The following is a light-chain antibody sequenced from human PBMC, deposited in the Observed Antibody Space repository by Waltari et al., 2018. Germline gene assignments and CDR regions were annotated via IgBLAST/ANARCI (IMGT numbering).Light chain of an antibody. J-gene: IGLJ3*02. CDR1: RSNIGSNS. Sequence: QSVLTQPPSASGTPGQKVTISCSGSRSNIGSNSVSWYQQVPGTAPKLIIFTNNQRSSGVPDRFSASKSGTSASLAISGLQSEDEADYYCASWDDTLNGLWVFGGGTSLTV. CDR3: ASWDDTLNGLWV. CDR2: TNN. V-gene: IGLV1-44*01.